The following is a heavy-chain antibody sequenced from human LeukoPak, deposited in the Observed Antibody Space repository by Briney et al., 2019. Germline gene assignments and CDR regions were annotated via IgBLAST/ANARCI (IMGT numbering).Heavy chain of an antibody. J-gene: IGHJ4*02. CDR2: ITWDGGST. D-gene: IGHD3-16*02. CDR3: AKQGNYLNDFFDY. Sequence: PGGSLRLSCAASGLTFDDYTMHWVRQAPGKGLEWVSLITWDGGSTYYADSVKGRFTISRDNNKNSLYLQMNSLRTGDTALYYCAKQGNYLNDFFDYWGQGTLVTVSS. V-gene: IGHV3-43*01. CDR1: GLTFDDYT.